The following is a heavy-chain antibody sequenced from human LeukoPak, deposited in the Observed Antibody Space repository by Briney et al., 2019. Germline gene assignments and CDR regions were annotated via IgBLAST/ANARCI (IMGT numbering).Heavy chain of an antibody. CDR2: INHDGGGT. Sequence: PGGSLRLSCAASGLTFNKSWMHWVRQAPGKGLEWVSRINHDGGGTSYARSVQGRFTNPRDRPSNTLYLQLNSLRADDTAGYFCARVSGLGINECLLHWGQGALVAVSS. V-gene: IGHV3-74*01. CDR1: GLTFNKSW. CDR3: ARVSGLGINECLLH. J-gene: IGHJ1*01. D-gene: IGHD3-16*01.